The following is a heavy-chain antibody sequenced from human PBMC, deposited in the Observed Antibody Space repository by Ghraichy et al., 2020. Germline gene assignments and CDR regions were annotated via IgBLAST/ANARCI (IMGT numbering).Heavy chain of an antibody. CDR1: GFTFSSYG. J-gene: IGHJ4*02. Sequence: GGSLRLSCAASGFTFSSYGMHWVRQAPGKGLEWVAIISYDGSNKYYADSVKGRFTISRDNSKNTLYLQMNSLRAEDTAVYYCAKDRAYYYDSSGYYPIYWGRGTLVTVSS. CDR2: ISYDGSNK. V-gene: IGHV3-30*18. D-gene: IGHD3-22*01. CDR3: AKDRAYYYDSSGYYPIY.